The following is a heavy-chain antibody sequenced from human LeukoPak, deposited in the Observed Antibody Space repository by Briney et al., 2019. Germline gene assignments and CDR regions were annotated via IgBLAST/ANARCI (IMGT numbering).Heavy chain of an antibody. CDR2: IKSKTDGGTT. J-gene: IGHJ4*02. V-gene: IGHV3-15*01. Sequence: GGSLRLSCAASGFTFNNAWMTWVRQAPGKGLEWVGRIKSKTDGGTTDYAAPVKGRFTISGDDSKNTLYLHMNSLKTEDTAVYYCTTAPVVIIDYWGQGTLVTVSS. CDR1: GFTFNNAW. CDR3: TTAPVVIIDY. D-gene: IGHD3-22*01.